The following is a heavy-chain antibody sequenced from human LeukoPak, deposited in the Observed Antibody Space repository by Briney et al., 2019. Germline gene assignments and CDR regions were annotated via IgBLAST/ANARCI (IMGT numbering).Heavy chain of an antibody. CDR2: INPDGGNT. Sequence: ASVKVSCKASGYTFTNSYIHWVRQAPGQVLEWMGLINPDGGNTNYARNFQGRVTLTRDTSTGTVYMELSSLRSEDTAIYYCARIRDGYNDAYDLWGQGTVVTVPS. D-gene: IGHD5-24*01. CDR3: ARIRDGYNDAYDL. J-gene: IGHJ3*01. CDR1: GYTFTNSY. V-gene: IGHV1-46*01.